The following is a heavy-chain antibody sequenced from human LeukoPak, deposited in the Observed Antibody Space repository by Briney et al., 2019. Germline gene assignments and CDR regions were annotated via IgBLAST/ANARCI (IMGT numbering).Heavy chain of an antibody. D-gene: IGHD6-6*01. Sequence: SETLSLTCIVSGDSISDRYWGWIRQPPGKGLEWIGYIYYTGNTNYNPSLKSRVTMSVDMSKNQFSLKMTSVTAADTAVYYCARISAGRYGMDVWGQGTTVTVSS. CDR2: IYYTGNT. J-gene: IGHJ6*02. V-gene: IGHV4-59*11. CDR1: GDSISDRY. CDR3: ARISAGRYGMDV.